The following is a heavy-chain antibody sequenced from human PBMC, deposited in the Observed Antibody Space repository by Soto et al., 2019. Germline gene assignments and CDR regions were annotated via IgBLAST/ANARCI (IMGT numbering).Heavy chain of an antibody. D-gene: IGHD3-3*01. V-gene: IGHV3-48*01. CDR1: GFTFSSYS. J-gene: IGHJ4*02. CDR2: ISSSSTI. Sequence: EVQLVESGGGLVQPGGSLRLSCAASGFTFSSYSMNWVRQAPGKGLEWVSYISSSSTIYYADSVKGRFTISRDNAKNSLYLQMNSLRAEDTAVYYCATGYYDFWSGYPGNWGQGTLVTVSS. CDR3: ATGYYDFWSGYPGN.